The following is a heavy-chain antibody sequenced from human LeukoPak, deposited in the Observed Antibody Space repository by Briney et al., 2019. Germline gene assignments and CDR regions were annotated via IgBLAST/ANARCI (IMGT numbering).Heavy chain of an antibody. D-gene: IGHD1-1*01. V-gene: IGHV4-34*01. CDR3: VRNDGAFDI. CDR1: GGSFSGYY. CDR2: INHSGST. J-gene: IGHJ3*02. Sequence: SETLSLTCAVYGGSFSGYYWSWIRQPPGKGLEWIGEINHSGSTNYNPSLKSRVTISVDTSKNQFSLKLSSVTAADTAVYYCVRNDGAFDIWGQGTMVTVSS.